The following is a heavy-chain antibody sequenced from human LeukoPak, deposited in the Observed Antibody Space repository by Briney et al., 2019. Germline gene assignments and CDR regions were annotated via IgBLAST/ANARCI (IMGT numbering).Heavy chain of an antibody. J-gene: IGHJ4*02. CDR1: GFTVSSNY. Sequence: PGGSLRLSCAASGFTVSSNYMSWVRQAPGKGLEWVSVIYSGGSTYYADSVKGRFTISRDNSKNTLYLQMNSLRAEDTAVYYCARDLTYDSSGYYYDYWGQGTLVTVSS. V-gene: IGHV3-53*01. CDR2: IYSGGST. D-gene: IGHD3-22*01. CDR3: ARDLTYDSSGYYYDY.